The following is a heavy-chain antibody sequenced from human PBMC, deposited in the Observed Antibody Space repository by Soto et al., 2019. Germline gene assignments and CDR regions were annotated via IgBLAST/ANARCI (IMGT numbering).Heavy chain of an antibody. CDR2: ISSSGSTR. Sequence: GGSLRLSCAASGFTFSDYYMSWVRQAPGKGLEWVSYISSSGSTRYYADSVKGRFTISRDNAKNSLYLQMNSLRAEDTAVYYCARDITIFGVPYYYYYMDVWGQGTTVTVSS. J-gene: IGHJ6*03. CDR1: GFTFSDYY. CDR3: ARDITIFGVPYYYYYMDV. V-gene: IGHV3-11*01. D-gene: IGHD3-3*01.